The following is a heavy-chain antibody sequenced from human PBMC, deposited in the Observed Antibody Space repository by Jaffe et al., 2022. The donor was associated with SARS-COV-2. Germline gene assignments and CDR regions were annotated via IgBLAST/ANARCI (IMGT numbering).Heavy chain of an antibody. CDR3: ARLNSIAAAGPFDY. CDR1: GYGFTTFW. Sequence: EVQLVQSGAEVKKPGESLRISCKGSGYGFTTFWIVWVRQMPGKGLEWMGLIYPDDSDTRYSPSFQGQVTISADKSINTAYLQWSSLKASDTAMYYCARLNSIAAAGPFDYWGQGTLVTVSS. D-gene: IGHD6-13*01. J-gene: IGHJ4*02. V-gene: IGHV5-51*01. CDR2: IYPDDSDT.